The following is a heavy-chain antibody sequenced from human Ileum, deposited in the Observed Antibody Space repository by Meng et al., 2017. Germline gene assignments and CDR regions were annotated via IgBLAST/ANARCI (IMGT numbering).Heavy chain of an antibody. J-gene: IGHJ4*02. Sequence: GGSLRLSCVASGFTFSGYPMDWVRQAPGKGLEWVTYISSSGTTIYYADSVKGRFTISRDNAENSLYLRMNSLRAEDTAVDDCVRDGTYGGNYENWGQGTLVTVSS. CDR2: ISSSGTTI. CDR3: VRDGTYGGNYEN. D-gene: IGHD4-23*01. V-gene: IGHV3-48*03. CDR1: GFTFSGYP.